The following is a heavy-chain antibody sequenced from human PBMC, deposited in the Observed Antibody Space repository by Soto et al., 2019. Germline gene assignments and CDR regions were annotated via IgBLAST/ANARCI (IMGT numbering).Heavy chain of an antibody. V-gene: IGHV4-59*08. CDR2: IYYSGRT. CDR1: GCSINNYY. J-gene: IGHJ6*02. CDR3: ARQSWGYYYSRMAA. Sequence: PSETLSLTCTVSGCSINNYYWSWIRQPPGKGLEWIGYIYYSGRTSYNPSLKSRVAISVDTSKNQFSLELSSVTAADSAIYYCARQSWGYYYSRMAARGQGTTVPVSS. D-gene: IGHD3-16*01.